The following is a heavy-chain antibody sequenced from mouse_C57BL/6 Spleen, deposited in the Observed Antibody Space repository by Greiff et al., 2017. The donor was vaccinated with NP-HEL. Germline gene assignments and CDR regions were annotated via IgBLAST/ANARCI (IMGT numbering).Heavy chain of an antibody. D-gene: IGHD1-1*01. J-gene: IGHJ3*01. CDR1: GFTFTNTY. CDR3: AYYYGSSEAWFAY. CDR2: IDPANGNT. V-gene: IGHV14-3*01. Sequence: EVQLQQSVAELVRPGASVKLSCTASGFTFTNTYMHWVKQRPEQGLEWIGRIDPANGNTNYAPKFQGKATITADTSSNTAYLQLSSLTSEDTAIYCGAYYYGSSEAWFAYWGQGTLVTVSA.